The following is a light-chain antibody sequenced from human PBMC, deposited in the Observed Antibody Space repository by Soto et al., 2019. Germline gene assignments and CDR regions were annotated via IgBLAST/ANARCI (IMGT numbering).Light chain of an antibody. J-gene: IGLJ1*01. CDR2: EVN. CDR1: SSDVGGYNY. V-gene: IGLV2-8*01. CDR3: TSYAGSSNV. Sequence: QSVLTQLPSASGTPGQSVAIPCTGTSSDVGGYNYVSWYQPHPGQAPKLMIYEVNKRPSGVPHRFAGSKTGTSDCLTVSGVLAGDEGDYNGTSYAGSSNVFGTGTKVTGL.